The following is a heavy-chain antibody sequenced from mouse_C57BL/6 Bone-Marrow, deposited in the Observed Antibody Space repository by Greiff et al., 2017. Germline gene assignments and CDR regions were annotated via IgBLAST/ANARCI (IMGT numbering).Heavy chain of an antibody. J-gene: IGHJ2*01. Sequence: DVMLVESGEGLVKPGGSLKLSCAASGFTFSSYAMSWVRQTPEKRLEWVAYISSGGDYIYYADTVKGRFTISRDTARNTLYLQMSSLKSEDTAMYYCTRNYNDYDGAYYCDDWGQGTTHTVSS. CDR2: ISSGGDYI. CDR3: TRNYNDYDGAYYCDD. D-gene: IGHD2-4*01. CDR1: GFTFSSYA. V-gene: IGHV5-9-1*02.